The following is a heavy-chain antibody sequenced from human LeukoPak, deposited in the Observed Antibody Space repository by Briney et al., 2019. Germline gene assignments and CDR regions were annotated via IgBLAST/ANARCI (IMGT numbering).Heavy chain of an antibody. CDR2: IYYSGST. CDR3: ARGVGRLGVPFDY. D-gene: IGHD3-10*01. V-gene: IGHV4-59*01. CDR1: GGSISSYY. Sequence: PSETLSLTCTVSGGSISSYYWSWIRQPPGKGLEWIGYIYYSGSTNYNPSLKSRVTISVDTSKNQFSLKLSSVTAADTAVYYCARGVGRLGVPFDYWGQGTLVTVSS. J-gene: IGHJ4*02.